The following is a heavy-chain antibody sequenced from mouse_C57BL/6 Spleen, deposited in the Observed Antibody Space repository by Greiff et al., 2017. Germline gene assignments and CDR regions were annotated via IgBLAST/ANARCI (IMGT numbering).Heavy chain of an antibody. Sequence: EVQVVESGPELVKPGASVKISCKASGYSFTDYHMNWVKQSNGKSLEWIGVINPNYGTTSYNQKFKGKATLTLDQATNTAYMQLNRLTSEDSAFYDCAGGATGDYWGQGTTLTGSS. CDR3: AGGATGDY. J-gene: IGHJ2*01. CDR1: GYSFTDYH. D-gene: IGHD1-1*01. V-gene: IGHV1-39*01. CDR2: INPNYGTT.